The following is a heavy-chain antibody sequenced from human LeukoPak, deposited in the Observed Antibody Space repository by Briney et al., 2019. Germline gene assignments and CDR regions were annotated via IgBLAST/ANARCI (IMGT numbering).Heavy chain of an antibody. D-gene: IGHD3-3*01. CDR2: IKQDGSEK. CDR3: ARDEYLWSGYYPNQAFDY. CDR1: GFTFSRHW. V-gene: IGHV3-7*01. Sequence: GGSLRLSCAASGFTFSRHWMTWVRQAPGKGLEWVANIKQDGSEKYYVDSVKGRFTISRDNAKNSLYLQMNSLRAEDTAVYYCARDEYLWSGYYPNQAFDYWGQGTLVTVSS. J-gene: IGHJ4*02.